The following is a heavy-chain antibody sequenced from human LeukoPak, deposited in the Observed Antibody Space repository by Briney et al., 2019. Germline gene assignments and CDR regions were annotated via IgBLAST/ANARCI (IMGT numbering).Heavy chain of an antibody. Sequence: SETLSLTCTVSGGSINSSSYYWGWIRQPPGKGLEWIGSIYYSGSTYYNPSLKSRVTISVDTSKNQFSLKLSSVTAADTAVYYCASFWSGYYIFDYWCQGTLVTVSS. V-gene: IGHV4-39*01. J-gene: IGHJ4*02. CDR3: ASFWSGYYIFDY. CDR1: GGSINSSSYY. D-gene: IGHD3-3*01. CDR2: IYYSGST.